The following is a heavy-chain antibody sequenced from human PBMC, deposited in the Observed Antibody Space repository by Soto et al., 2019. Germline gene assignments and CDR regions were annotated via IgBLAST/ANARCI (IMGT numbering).Heavy chain of an antibody. D-gene: IGHD1-1*01. J-gene: IGHJ4*02. CDR3: ARSGAGTYY. V-gene: IGHV4-39*01. CDR1: GGSISSSSYY. Sequence: QLQLQESGPGLVKPSETLSLTCTVSGGSISSSSYYWGWIRQPPGKGVEWIGSIYYSGSTYYNPSLKSRVTISVDTSKNQFSLKLSSVTAADTAVYYCARSGAGTYYWGQGTLVTVSS. CDR2: IYYSGST.